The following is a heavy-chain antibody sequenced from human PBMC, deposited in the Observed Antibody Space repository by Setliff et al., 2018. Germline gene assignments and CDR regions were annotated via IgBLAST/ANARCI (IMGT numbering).Heavy chain of an antibody. CDR1: GYRFTSFL. CDR3: ARRAAAHDWFDP. Sequence: GESLKISCKASGYRFTSFLIGWVRQMPGKGLEWMGIIYPGDSDTTYSPSFQGQVTISADKTLSTAYLQWSSLKASDTAIYYCARRAAAHDWFDPWGQGTMVTVSS. V-gene: IGHV5-51*01. J-gene: IGHJ5*01. D-gene: IGHD2-15*01. CDR2: IYPGDSDT.